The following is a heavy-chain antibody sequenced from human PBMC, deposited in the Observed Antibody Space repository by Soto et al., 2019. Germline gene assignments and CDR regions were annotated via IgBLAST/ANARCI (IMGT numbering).Heavy chain of an antibody. V-gene: IGHV4-59*01. J-gene: IGHJ6*03. CDR1: GGSISSYY. D-gene: IGHD2-2*01. Sequence: SETLSLTCTVSGGSISSYYWSWIRQPPGKGLEWIGYIYYSGSTNYNPSLKSRVTISVDTSKNQFSLKLSSVTAADTAVYYCARVGCSSTSCYAGFYYYYYMDVWGKGTTVTVSS. CDR3: ARVGCSSTSCYAGFYYYYYMDV. CDR2: IYYSGST.